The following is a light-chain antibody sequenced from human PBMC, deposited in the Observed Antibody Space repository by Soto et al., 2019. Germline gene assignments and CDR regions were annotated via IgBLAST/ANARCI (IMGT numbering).Light chain of an antibody. V-gene: IGKV1-39*01. J-gene: IGKJ4*01. CDR3: QQNYNTPFT. Sequence: DIQVTESPSSLSASVGDRVTITCRASQNISRYSNWYQKKPGKAPNFLIYAASTLHSGVPPRFSGGGSGTEFTLTSSGLRPEEFATYYCQQNYNTPFTFGGGTKMDI. CDR1: QNISRY. CDR2: AAS.